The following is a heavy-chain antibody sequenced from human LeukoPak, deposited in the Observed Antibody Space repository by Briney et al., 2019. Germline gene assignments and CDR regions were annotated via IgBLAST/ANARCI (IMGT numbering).Heavy chain of an antibody. Sequence: ASVKVSCKASGYTFTGYYMHWVRQAPGQGLEWMGLINPNSGGTNYAQKFQGRVTMTRDTSISTAYMELSRLRSDDTAVYYCARGQDTMVRGALGDYWGQGTLVTV. D-gene: IGHD3-10*01. CDR1: GYTFTGYY. J-gene: IGHJ4*02. CDR3: ARGQDTMVRGALGDY. CDR2: INPNSGGT. V-gene: IGHV1-2*02.